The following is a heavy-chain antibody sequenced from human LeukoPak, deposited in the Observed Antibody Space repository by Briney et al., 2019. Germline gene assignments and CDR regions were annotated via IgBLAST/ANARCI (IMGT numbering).Heavy chain of an antibody. V-gene: IGHV3-66*02. D-gene: IGHD5-24*01. CDR3: ARDGAGIESWVELDP. J-gene: IGHJ5*02. CDR1: GFSVSNHY. Sequence: SGGSLRLPCAASGFSVSNHYMAWVRQAPGRRLEWVSFIWADGTTFYTDSVRGRFTVSRDQFKNTLYLQMSSLRPDDTALYYCARDGAGIESWVELDPWGQGTQVTVSA. CDR2: IWADGTT.